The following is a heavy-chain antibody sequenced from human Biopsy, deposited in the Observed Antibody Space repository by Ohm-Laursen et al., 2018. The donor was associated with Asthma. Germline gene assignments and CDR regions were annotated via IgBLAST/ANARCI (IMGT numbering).Heavy chain of an antibody. CDR2: IFPGDSDT. V-gene: IGHV5-51*01. CDR1: GYIFTSYW. CDR3: ARLAYGSGSFFDF. D-gene: IGHD3-10*01. J-gene: IGHJ4*02. Sequence: ESLRISCKASGYIFTSYWIGWVRQMPGKGLEWMAIIFPGDSDTIYSPSFQGQVTISADKSISTAYLQWSSLKASDTAIYYCARLAYGSGSFFDFWGQGTLVTVAS.